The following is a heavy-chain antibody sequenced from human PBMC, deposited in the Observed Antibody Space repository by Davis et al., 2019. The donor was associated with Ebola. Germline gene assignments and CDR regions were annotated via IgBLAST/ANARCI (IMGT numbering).Heavy chain of an antibody. D-gene: IGHD1-26*01. J-gene: IGHJ3*02. V-gene: IGHV1-69*13. CDR2: IIPIFGTA. CDR1: GGTFSSYT. CDR3: ARCGSSDVVDAFDI. Sequence: SVKVSCKASGGTFSSYTISWVRQAPGQGLEWMGGIIPIFGTANYAQKFQGRVTITADESTSTAYMELSSLRSEDTAVYYCARCGSSDVVDAFDIWGQGTIVTVSS.